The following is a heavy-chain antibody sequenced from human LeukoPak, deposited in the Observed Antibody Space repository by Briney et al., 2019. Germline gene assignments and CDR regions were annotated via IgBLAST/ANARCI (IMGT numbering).Heavy chain of an antibody. CDR2: INHSGST. CDR3: ARTGYDSSGYLDY. J-gene: IGHJ4*02. V-gene: IGHV4-34*01. Sequence: SETLSLTCTVSGGSISSYYWSWIRQPPGKGLEWIGEINHSGSTNYNPSLKSRVTISVDTSKNQFSLKLSSVTAADTAVYYCARTGYDSSGYLDYWGQGTLVTVSS. D-gene: IGHD3-22*01. CDR1: GGSISSYY.